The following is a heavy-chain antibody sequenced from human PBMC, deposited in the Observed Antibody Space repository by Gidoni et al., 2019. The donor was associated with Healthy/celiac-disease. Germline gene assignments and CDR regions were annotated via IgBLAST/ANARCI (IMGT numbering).Heavy chain of an antibody. CDR2: IYYRGST. D-gene: IGHD2-2*01. CDR3: ARPNCSSTSCYPSPYYYGMDV. CDR1: GGSISSSSYY. V-gene: IGHV4-39*01. J-gene: IGHJ6*02. Sequence: QLQLQESGPGLATPSETLSLTCTVSGGSISSSSYYWGWIRPPPGKGLEWIGSIYYRGSTYYSPTRKSRVTICVDTSKNQFSLKLSSVTAADTAVDYCARPNCSSTSCYPSPYYYGMDVWGQGTTVTVSS.